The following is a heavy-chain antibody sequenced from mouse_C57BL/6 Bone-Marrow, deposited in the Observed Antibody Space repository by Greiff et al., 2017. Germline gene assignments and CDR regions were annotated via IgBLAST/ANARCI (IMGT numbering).Heavy chain of an antibody. V-gene: IGHV1-69*01. J-gene: IGHJ3*01. CDR1: GYTFTSYW. Sequence: QVHVKQPGAELVMPGASVKLSCKASGYTFTSYWMHWVKQRPGQGLGWIGEIDPSDSYTNYNQKFKGKSTLTVDKSSSTAYMQLSSLTSEDSAVYYCANLLAYWGQGTLVTVSA. CDR2: IDPSDSYT. CDR3: ANLLAY.